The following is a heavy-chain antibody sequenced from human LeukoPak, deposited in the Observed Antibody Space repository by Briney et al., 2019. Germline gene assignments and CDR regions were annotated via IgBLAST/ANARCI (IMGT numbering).Heavy chain of an antibody. D-gene: IGHD6-19*01. CDR1: GFSFNSYW. CDR3: GRFGYVAGIDL. CDR2: IDPAGTDT. J-gene: IGHJ4*02. V-gene: IGHV3-7*01. Sequence: GGSLRLSCAASGFSFNSYWMTWVRQAPGRGLEWVANIDPAGTDTYYVDPVKGRFIITRDNAKNLVYLQMNTLRAEDTAVYSCGRFGYVAGIDLWGQGTLVTVSS.